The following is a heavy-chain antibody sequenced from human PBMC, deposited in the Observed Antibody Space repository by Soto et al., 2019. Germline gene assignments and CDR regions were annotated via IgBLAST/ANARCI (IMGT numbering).Heavy chain of an antibody. V-gene: IGHV1-58*01. CDR1: GFTFTSSA. Sequence: GASVKVSCKASGFTFTSSAVQWVRQARGQRLEWIGWIVVGSGNTNYAQKFQERVTITRDMSTSTAYMELSSLRSEDTAVYYCARAGWFGELEAPNFDYWGQGTLVTVSS. CDR3: ARAGWFGELEAPNFDY. J-gene: IGHJ4*02. CDR2: IVVGSGNT. D-gene: IGHD3-10*01.